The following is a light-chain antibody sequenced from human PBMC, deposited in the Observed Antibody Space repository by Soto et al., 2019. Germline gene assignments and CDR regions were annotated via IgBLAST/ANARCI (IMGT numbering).Light chain of an antibody. CDR3: QQYGSSLS. J-gene: IGKJ3*01. CDR2: GAS. Sequence: EIVLTQSPGTLSLSPGERATLSCRASQSVSSSYLAWYQQKPGQAPRLLIYGASSRATGIPDRFSGSGSGTDFTITISRLEPEDFAEYYSQQYGSSLSFGPGTKVDIK. V-gene: IGKV3-20*01. CDR1: QSVSSSY.